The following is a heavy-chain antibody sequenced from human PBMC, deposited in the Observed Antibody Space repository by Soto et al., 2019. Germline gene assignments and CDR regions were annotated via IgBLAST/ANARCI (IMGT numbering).Heavy chain of an antibody. J-gene: IGHJ6*01. CDR3: ARWRPEQQLAYGMDV. CDR1: VDSVSSNSAA. CDR2: TYYRSKWYN. Sequence: SLTFAIYVDSVSSNSAAWNWIMQSPSRGLEWLGRTYYRSKWYNDYAVSVKSRITINPDTSKNQFSLQLNSVTPEDTAVYYCARWRPEQQLAYGMDVWGQGTTVTVSS. D-gene: IGHD6-13*01. V-gene: IGHV6-1*01.